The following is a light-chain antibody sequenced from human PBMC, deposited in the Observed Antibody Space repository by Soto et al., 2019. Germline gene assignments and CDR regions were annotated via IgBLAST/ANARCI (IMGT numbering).Light chain of an antibody. J-gene: IGKJ1*01. V-gene: IGKV3-20*01. Sequence: IELTQCRSTLTLSPGERATLSCMASQSVSSSYLAWYQQKPGQAPRLLIYGASSRATGISDRFSGSGSGADFTLTISRLEPEDFAVYYCQQYGTSPQTFGQGSKVDNK. CDR3: QQYGTSPQT. CDR2: GAS. CDR1: QSVSSSY.